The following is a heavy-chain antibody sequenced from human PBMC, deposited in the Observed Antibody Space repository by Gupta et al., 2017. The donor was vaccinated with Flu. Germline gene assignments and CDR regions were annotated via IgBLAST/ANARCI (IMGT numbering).Heavy chain of an antibody. V-gene: IGHV3-11*01. CDR2: ISSGDPTI. Sequence: QVQLMESGGGLVKPGGSLRLSCAASGFAFSDYSMTWIRQAPGKGLEWISYISSGDPTIYYAVSVKGRFTISRDTAKKSVYLQMSRLSADDTAVYYCARYILKCYSYYGMDVWGQGTTVTVSS. D-gene: IGHD2-15*01. CDR3: ARYILKCYSYYGMDV. CDR1: GFAFSDYS. J-gene: IGHJ6*02.